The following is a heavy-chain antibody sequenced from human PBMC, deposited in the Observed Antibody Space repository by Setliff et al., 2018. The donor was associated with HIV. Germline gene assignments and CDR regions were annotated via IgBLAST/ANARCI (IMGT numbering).Heavy chain of an antibody. V-gene: IGHV3-30*02. CDR3: ASRVYYYDSSGYLREEGFDP. CDR2: IRYDGSNK. CDR1: GFTFSSYG. J-gene: IGHJ5*02. D-gene: IGHD3-22*01. Sequence: RGSLKISCAASGFTFSSYGMHWVRQAPGKGLEWVAFIRYDGSNKYYADSVKGRFTISRDNSKNTLYLQMNSLRAEDTAVYYCASRVYYYDSSGYLREEGFDPWGQGTLVTVSS.